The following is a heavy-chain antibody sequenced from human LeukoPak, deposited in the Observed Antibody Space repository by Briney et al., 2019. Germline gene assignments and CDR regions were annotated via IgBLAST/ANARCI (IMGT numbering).Heavy chain of an antibody. CDR1: TSR. J-gene: IGHJ5*01. Sequence: ASVKVSCKATSRISWVRQAPGQGLEWMGWIGTYGGDTYYAQKFQGRTTVTTDTSTSTVYMELRNLRSDDTAVYYCARDLWNFYDDSGYNRDFDSWGQGTLVTVSS. CDR3: ARDLWNFYDDSGYNRDFDS. CDR2: IGTYGGDT. D-gene: IGHD3-22*01. V-gene: IGHV1-18*01.